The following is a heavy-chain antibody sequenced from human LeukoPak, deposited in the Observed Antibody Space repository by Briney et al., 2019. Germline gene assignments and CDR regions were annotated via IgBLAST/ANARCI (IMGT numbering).Heavy chain of an antibody. CDR3: ARGGCSSTSCYYLHIGSLNWFDP. Sequence: GGSLRLSCAASGFTFSSYWMHWVRQAPGKGLVWVSRINSDGSSTSYADSVKGRFTISRDNAKNSLYLQMNSLRAEDTAVYYCARGGCSSTSCYYLHIGSLNWFDPWGQGTLVTVSS. V-gene: IGHV3-74*01. CDR1: GFTFSSYW. CDR2: INSDGSST. D-gene: IGHD2-2*01. J-gene: IGHJ5*02.